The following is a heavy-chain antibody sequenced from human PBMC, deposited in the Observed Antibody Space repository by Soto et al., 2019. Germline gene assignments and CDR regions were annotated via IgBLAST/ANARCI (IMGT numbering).Heavy chain of an antibody. CDR2: IRGSDGST. CDR1: GFTFSSYA. CDR3: AKQSAYTSGWPFDP. J-gene: IGHJ5*02. V-gene: IGHV3-23*01. Sequence: GVSLRVSCAASGFTFSSYAMSWVRQAPGKGLEWVSAIRGSDGSTYYAESVKGRFTISRDNSKNTLFLQMNSLRAEDTAIYYCAKQSAYTSGWPFDPWGQGTLVTVSS. D-gene: IGHD6-19*01.